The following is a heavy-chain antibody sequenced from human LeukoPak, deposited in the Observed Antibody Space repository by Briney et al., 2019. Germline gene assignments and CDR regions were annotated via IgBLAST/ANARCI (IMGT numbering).Heavy chain of an antibody. J-gene: IGHJ4*02. CDR2: ISSSSSSI. V-gene: IGHV3-21*01. CDR1: GFTFSTYS. D-gene: IGHD6-19*01. CDR3: AGSLRGGGWYMY. Sequence: PGRSLRLSRAASGFTFSTYSMNCVRQAPGKGLEWVSSISSSSSSIYYSDSVKGRFTVSRDNAKNSLYLQMNSLRDEDTAVYYCAGSLRGGGWYMYWGQGTLVTVSS.